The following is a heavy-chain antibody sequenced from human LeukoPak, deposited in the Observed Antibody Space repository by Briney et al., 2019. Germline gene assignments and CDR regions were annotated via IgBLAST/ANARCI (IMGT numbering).Heavy chain of an antibody. CDR2: ISWHSGTI. V-gene: IGHV3-9*01. D-gene: IGHD3-10*01. CDR1: GFTFDDYA. J-gene: IGHJ4*02. CDR3: ARDVSLQVRGVITHHFDY. Sequence: QPGGSLRLSCAASGFTFDDYAMHWVRQVPGKGLEWVSGISWHSGTIGYADSVKGRFTISRDNSKNTLYLQMNSLRAEDTAVYYCARDVSLQVRGVITHHFDYWGQGTLVTVSS.